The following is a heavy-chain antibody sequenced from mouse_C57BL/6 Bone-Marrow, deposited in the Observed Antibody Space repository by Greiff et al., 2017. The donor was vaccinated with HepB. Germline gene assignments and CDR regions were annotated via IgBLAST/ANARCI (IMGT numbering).Heavy chain of an antibody. V-gene: IGHV1-82*01. CDR3: GEAMDY. CDR2: IYPGDGDT. J-gene: IGHJ4*01. Sequence: QVQLQQSGPELVKPGASVKISCKASGYAFSISWMNWVKQRPGKGLEWIGRIYPGDGDTNYNGKFKGKATLTAAKSSSTAYMQLSSLTSENSAVYDWGEAMDYWDQGTSVTVSS. D-gene: IGHD2-13*01. CDR1: GYAFSISW.